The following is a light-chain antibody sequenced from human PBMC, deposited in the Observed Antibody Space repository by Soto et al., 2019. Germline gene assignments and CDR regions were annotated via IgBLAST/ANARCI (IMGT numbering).Light chain of an antibody. CDR2: GAS. CDR1: QSVSSNF. J-gene: IGKJ2*01. V-gene: IGKV3-20*01. Sequence: EIVLTQSPGTLSLSPGERATLSCRASQSVSSNFLACYQQKPGQAPRLLIYGASNRATGIPDRFSGSGSGTDFTLTISRLEPEDFAVYYCLQYGTSPYTFGQGTKLEIK. CDR3: LQYGTSPYT.